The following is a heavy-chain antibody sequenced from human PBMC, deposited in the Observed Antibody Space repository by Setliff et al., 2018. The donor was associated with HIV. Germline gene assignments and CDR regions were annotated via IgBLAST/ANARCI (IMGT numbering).Heavy chain of an antibody. CDR1: GGSVSSGSYH. Sequence: SETLSLTCTVSGGSVSSGSYHWGWIRQPPGKGLEWIGSIYHSGSTYYNPSLKSRVAISVDPSKSQFSLRLNSVTAADTATYYCARGPESVAPRMCAFDIWGQGTMVTVSS. J-gene: IGHJ3*02. V-gene: IGHV4-39*07. CDR3: ARGPESVAPRMCAFDI. D-gene: IGHD6-6*01. CDR2: IYHSGST.